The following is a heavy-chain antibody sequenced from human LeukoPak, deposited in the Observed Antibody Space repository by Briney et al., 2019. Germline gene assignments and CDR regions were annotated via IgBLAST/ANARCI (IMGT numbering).Heavy chain of an antibody. V-gene: IGHV4-39*01. CDR2: IYYSGTT. J-gene: IGHJ5*02. CDR3: ARHGGWWFDP. Sequence: SETLSLTCTVSGGSISSSSYYWGWIRQPKGKGPEWIGSIYYSGTTYYNPSLKSRVTISVDTSKNQFSLRLSSVTAADTVVYYCARHGGWWFDPWGQGTLVTVST. CDR1: GGSISSSSYY. D-gene: IGHD3-16*01.